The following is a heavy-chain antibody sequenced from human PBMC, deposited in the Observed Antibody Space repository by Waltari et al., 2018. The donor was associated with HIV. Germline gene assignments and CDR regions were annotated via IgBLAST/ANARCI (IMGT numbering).Heavy chain of an antibody. CDR1: GGSMKTFY. CDR3: ARGNCGGGNCLLLQFPFDE. J-gene: IGHJ6*02. Sequence: VQLQESGPRLVKPMETLSLTCNISGGSMKTFYWSWIRHSPGKKLEYIGHVHYSGSARFTTGSNVSNPTLSSRVAISVARSTNQFSLRLRFVTTADTGIYYCARGNCGGGNCLLLQFPFDEWGPGTAVTVSS. V-gene: IGHV4-59*01. CDR2: VHYSGSARFTTGSN. D-gene: IGHD2-21*01.